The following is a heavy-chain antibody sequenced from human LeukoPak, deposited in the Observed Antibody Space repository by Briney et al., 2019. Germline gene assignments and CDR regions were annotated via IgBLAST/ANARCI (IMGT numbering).Heavy chain of an antibody. CDR3: ARTRGPYYFDY. CDR1: GGSISGYY. J-gene: IGHJ4*02. Sequence: SQTQSLTCTVSGGSISGYYWSWLRQSPGKGLDWIGSIYYSGNTNYNSSLKSRVTILVDTSKNQFSLNLRSVTAADTAVYYCARTRGPYYFDYWGQGTLVTVSS. CDR2: IYYSGNT. V-gene: IGHV4-59*08.